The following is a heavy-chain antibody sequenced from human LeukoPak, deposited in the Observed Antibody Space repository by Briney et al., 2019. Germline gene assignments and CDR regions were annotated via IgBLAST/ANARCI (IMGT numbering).Heavy chain of an antibody. CDR3: ARGASSGWSTYYFDY. Sequence: GGSLRLSCAASGFTFSSYWMSWVRQAPGKGLEWVANIKQDGSEKYYVDSVKGRFTISRDNAKNSLYLQMDSLRAEDTAVYYCARGASSGWSTYYFDYWGQGTLVTVSS. J-gene: IGHJ4*02. CDR1: GFTFSSYW. CDR2: IKQDGSEK. D-gene: IGHD6-19*01. V-gene: IGHV3-7*01.